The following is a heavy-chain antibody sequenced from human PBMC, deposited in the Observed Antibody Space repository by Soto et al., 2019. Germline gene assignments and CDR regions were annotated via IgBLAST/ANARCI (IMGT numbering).Heavy chain of an antibody. CDR3: ARVESLILI. D-gene: IGHD2-21*01. V-gene: IGHV3-74*01. CDR2: VNSDGSYT. Sequence: EVQLVESGGGLVQPGGSLRLSCAASGFTFNSYWIHWVRQAPGKGLVWVSRVNSDGSYTDYADSVKGRFNISRDKAKNTSSLQMDNLRVDDTALYYCARVESLILIWGQGTLVTVSS. CDR1: GFTFNSYW. J-gene: IGHJ4*02.